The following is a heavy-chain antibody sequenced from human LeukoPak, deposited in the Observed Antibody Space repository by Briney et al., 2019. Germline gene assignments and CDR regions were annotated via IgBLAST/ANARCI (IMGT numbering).Heavy chain of an antibody. CDR2: IYYSGST. D-gene: IGHD6-13*01. V-gene: IGHV4-59*01. Sequence: PSETLSLTCTVSGGSISSYYWSWIRQPPGKGLEWIGYIYYSGSTNYNPSLKSRVTISVDTSKNQFSLKLSSVTAADTAVYYCARERTGIADNWGQGTLLTVSS. CDR3: ARERTGIADN. CDR1: GGSISSYY. J-gene: IGHJ4*02.